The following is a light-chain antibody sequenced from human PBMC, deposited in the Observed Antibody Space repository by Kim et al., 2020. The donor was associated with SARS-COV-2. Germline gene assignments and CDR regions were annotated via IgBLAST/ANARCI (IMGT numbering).Light chain of an antibody. V-gene: IGKV3-11*01. J-gene: IGKJ4*01. Sequence: SLSPGKRAPLPCRSIQSVSSSAWYQQKPGQAPRLLIYDASNRATGIPARFSGSVSGTDFTLTISSLEPEDFAVYYCQQRTSWPLTFGGGTKVDIK. CDR2: DAS. CDR1: QSVSSS. CDR3: QQRTSWPLT.